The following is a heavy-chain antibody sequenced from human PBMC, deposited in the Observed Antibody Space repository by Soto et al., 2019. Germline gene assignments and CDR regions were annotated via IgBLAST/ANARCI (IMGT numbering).Heavy chain of an antibody. CDR1: GYTFTNYH. CDR2: INPSGGTT. J-gene: IGHJ4*02. D-gene: IGHD2-21*01. CDR3: AREVLIDLNYFDY. Sequence: QVQLVQSGTEVKKPGASVKVPCKASGYTFTNYHIHWVRQAPEDGLEWMGRINPSGGTTIYAQKFHGRVIMTRDTSTSTVYMELISLRSEDTAVYYCAREVLIDLNYFDYWGQGALVTVSS. V-gene: IGHV1-46*01.